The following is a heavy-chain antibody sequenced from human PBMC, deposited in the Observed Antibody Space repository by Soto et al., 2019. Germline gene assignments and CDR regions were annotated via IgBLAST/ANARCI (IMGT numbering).Heavy chain of an antibody. CDR1: GFTFSSYA. V-gene: IGHV3-23*01. CDR2: ISGSGGST. J-gene: IGHJ6*03. Sequence: EVQLLESGGGLVQPGGSLRLSCAASGFTFSSYAVSWVRQAPGKGLEWVSAISGSGGSTYYADSVKGRFTISRDNSKNTLYLQMNSLRAEDTAVYYCAKSKVTMVRGGYYYYMDVWGKGTTVTVSS. CDR3: AKSKVTMVRGGYYYYMDV. D-gene: IGHD3-10*01.